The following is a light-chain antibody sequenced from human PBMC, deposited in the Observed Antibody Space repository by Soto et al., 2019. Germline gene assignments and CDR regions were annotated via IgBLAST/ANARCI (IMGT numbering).Light chain of an antibody. Sequence: DVVMTQSPLSLPVIPGEPASISCRSSQTLLHSNGHNYLDWYLQKPGQSPQLLIYLGSNRASGVLDMFSGSGSGTEFTLKISRVEAEYVGIYYCMQTLQTPPWTFGQGTKVEIK. V-gene: IGKV2-28*01. CDR1: QTLLHSNGHNY. CDR2: LGS. CDR3: MQTLQTPPWT. J-gene: IGKJ1*01.